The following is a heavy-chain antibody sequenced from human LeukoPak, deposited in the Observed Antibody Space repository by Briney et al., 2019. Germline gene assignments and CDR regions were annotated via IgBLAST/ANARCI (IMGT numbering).Heavy chain of an antibody. Sequence: PGGSLRLSCAAPGFTFSSYWMSWVRQAPGKGLEWVANIKEDGSEKYYVDSVKGRFTISRDNAKNSLYLQMNSLRAEDTAVYYCARGDTYYDILTGYHDAFDIWGQGTMVTVSS. CDR2: IKEDGSEK. D-gene: IGHD3-9*01. V-gene: IGHV3-7*01. CDR3: ARGDTYYDILTGYHDAFDI. J-gene: IGHJ3*02. CDR1: GFTFSSYW.